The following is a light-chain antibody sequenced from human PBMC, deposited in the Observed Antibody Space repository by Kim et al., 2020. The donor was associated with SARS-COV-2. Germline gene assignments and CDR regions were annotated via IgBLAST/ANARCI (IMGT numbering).Light chain of an antibody. V-gene: IGKV3-11*01. CDR1: QSVSSY. Sequence: EIVLTQSPATLSLSPGERATLSCRDSQSVSSYLAWYQQKPGQAPRLLIYDASNRATGIPARFSGSGSGTDFTLTISSPEPEDFAVYYCQQRSNWPGTFGQGTKLEI. J-gene: IGKJ2*02. CDR3: QQRSNWPGT. CDR2: DAS.